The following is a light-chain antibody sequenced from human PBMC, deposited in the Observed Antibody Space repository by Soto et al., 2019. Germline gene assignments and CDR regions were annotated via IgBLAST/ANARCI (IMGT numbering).Light chain of an antibody. CDR2: GAS. J-gene: IGKJ1*01. V-gene: IGKV3-15*01. CDR1: PSVSSN. Sequence: EIVMTQSPATLSVSPGERATLSCRASPSVSSNLAWYQQKPGPAPRLLIYGASTRATGIPARFSGSGSGTEFTLTISSLQSEDFAVYYCQQYNNFPRTFGQGTKVEIK. CDR3: QQYNNFPRT.